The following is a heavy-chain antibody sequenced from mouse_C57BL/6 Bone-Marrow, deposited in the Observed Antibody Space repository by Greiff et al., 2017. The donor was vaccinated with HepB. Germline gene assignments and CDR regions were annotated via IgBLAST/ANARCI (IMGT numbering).Heavy chain of an antibody. CDR3: ARVGSRRDWYFDV. J-gene: IGHJ1*03. Sequence: EVKLVDSEGGLVQPGSSMKLSCTASGFTFSDYYMAWVRQVPEKGLEWVANINYDGSSTYYLDSLKSRFIISRDNAKNILYLQMSSLKSEDTATYYCARVGSRRDWYFDVWGTGTTVTVSS. V-gene: IGHV5-16*01. D-gene: IGHD1-1*01. CDR1: GFTFSDYY. CDR2: INYDGSST.